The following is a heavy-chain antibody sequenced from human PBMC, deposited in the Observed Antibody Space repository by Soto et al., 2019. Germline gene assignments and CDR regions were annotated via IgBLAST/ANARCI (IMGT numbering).Heavy chain of an antibody. CDR2: ISYSGST. Sequence: PSETLSLSCTVSGGSINSGGYYWSWIRQFPGKGLEWIGHISYSGSTYYNPSLKSRVSTSADTSKNQFSLNLRSVTAADTAVYYCARGSGPPFFDHWGQRTLDTVSS. D-gene: IGHD3-10*01. CDR1: GGSINSGGYY. J-gene: IGHJ5*02. V-gene: IGHV4-31*03. CDR3: ARGSGPPFFDH.